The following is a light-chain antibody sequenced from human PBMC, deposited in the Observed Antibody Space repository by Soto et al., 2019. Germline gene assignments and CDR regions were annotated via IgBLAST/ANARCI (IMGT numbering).Light chain of an antibody. CDR1: SSDVGGYNY. Sequence: QSALTQPLYASGSPGQSVTISCTGTSSDVGGYNYVSWYQQHPGKAPKLMIYEVSKRPSGVPDRFSGSKSGNTASLTVSGLQAEDEADYYCSSYVGSNNFVFGTGTKVTVL. CDR3: SSYVGSNNFV. V-gene: IGLV2-8*01. CDR2: EVS. J-gene: IGLJ1*01.